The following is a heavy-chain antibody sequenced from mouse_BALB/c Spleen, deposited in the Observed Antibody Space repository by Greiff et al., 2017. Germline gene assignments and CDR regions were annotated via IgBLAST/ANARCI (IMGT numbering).Heavy chain of an antibody. D-gene: IGHD2-4*01. CDR2: ISSGGST. CDR1: GFTFSSYA. Sequence: DVKLVESGGGLVKPGGSLKLSCAASGFTFSSYAMSWVRQTPEKRLEWVASISSGGSTYYPDSVKGRFTISRDNARNILYLQMSSLRSEDTAMYYCARGKDDYDFAYWGQGTLVTVSA. CDR3: ARGKDDYDFAY. V-gene: IGHV5-6-5*01. J-gene: IGHJ3*01.